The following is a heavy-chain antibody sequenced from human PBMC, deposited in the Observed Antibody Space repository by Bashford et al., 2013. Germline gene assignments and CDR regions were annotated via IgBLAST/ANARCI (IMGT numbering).Heavy chain of an antibody. V-gene: IGHV1-18*01. D-gene: IGHD4-11*01. J-gene: IGHJ4*02. CDR2: ISAYNGNT. Sequence: WVRQAPGQGLEWMGWISAYNGNTNYAQKLQGRVTIVADGSTSTAYMELSSLRSEDTAVYYCARGDYSNIFDYWGQGTLVTVSS. CDR3: ARGDYSNIFDY.